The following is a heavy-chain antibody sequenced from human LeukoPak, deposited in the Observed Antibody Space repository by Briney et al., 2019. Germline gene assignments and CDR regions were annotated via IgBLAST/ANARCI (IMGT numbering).Heavy chain of an antibody. D-gene: IGHD2-2*01. Sequence: GGSLRLSCAASGFTFSSYAMHWVRQAPGKGLEWVAVISYDGSNKYYADSVKGRFTISRDNSKNTLYLQMNSLRAEDTAVYYSAKEGCSSTSCYALWFDSWGQGTLVTVSS. CDR1: GFTFSSYA. CDR3: AKEGCSSTSCYALWFDS. V-gene: IGHV3-30-3*01. J-gene: IGHJ5*01. CDR2: ISYDGSNK.